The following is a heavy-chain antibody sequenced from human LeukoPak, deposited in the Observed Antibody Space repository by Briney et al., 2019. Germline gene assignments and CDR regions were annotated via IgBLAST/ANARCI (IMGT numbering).Heavy chain of an antibody. V-gene: IGHV3-66*01. D-gene: IGHD5-18*01. CDR3: ARVGYSYGFPYHFDY. CDR2: IYSGGST. CDR1: GFTVSSNY. J-gene: IGHJ4*02. Sequence: GGSLRLSCAASGFTVSSNYMSWVRQAPGKGLEWVSVIYSGGSTYYADSVKGRFTISRDNSKNTLYLQMNSLRAEDTAVYYCARVGYSYGFPYHFDYWGQGTLVTVSS.